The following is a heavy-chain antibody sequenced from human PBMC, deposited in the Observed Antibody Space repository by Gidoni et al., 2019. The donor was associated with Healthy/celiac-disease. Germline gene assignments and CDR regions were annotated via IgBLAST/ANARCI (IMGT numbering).Heavy chain of an antibody. V-gene: IGHV3-66*01. CDR1: GFTVSSNY. CDR2: IYSGGSI. D-gene: IGHD3-10*01. Sequence: EVQLVESGVGLVQPGGSLRLSCAASGFTVSSNYMSWGRQAPGKGLEWVSVIYSGGSIYYAASVKGRFTISRDNSKNTLYLQMNSLRAEDTAVYYCARDKGGRGFGELFGYDYWGQGTLVTVSS. J-gene: IGHJ4*02. CDR3: ARDKGGRGFGELFGYDY.